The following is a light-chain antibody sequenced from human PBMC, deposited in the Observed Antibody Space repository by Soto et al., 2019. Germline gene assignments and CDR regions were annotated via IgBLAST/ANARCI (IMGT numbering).Light chain of an antibody. V-gene: IGKV3-20*01. J-gene: IGKJ3*01. CDR1: QTVYINS. CDR3: QQYGGAPFT. CDR2: GPS. Sequence: EIVLTQSPRTLSLSPGESATLSCRVSQTVYINSLAWFQQKPGQTPRLLIYGPSTRAAGVPDRFTGSGSGADFALTITSLEPEDFAMYYCQQYGGAPFTFGPGTRV.